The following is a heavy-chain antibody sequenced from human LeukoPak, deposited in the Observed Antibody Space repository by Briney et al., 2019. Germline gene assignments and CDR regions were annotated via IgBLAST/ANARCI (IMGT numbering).Heavy chain of an antibody. V-gene: IGHV4-59*08. CDR1: GGSISSYY. Sequence: SETLSLTCTVSGGSISSYYWNWIRQPPGKGLEWIGYIYYSGSTNYNPSLKSRVTIFVDTAKNHFSLNLSSVTAADTAVYYCAGQGGGVALDYWGQGMLVTVSS. J-gene: IGHJ4*02. CDR3: AGQGGGVALDY. D-gene: IGHD2-8*01. CDR2: IYYSGST.